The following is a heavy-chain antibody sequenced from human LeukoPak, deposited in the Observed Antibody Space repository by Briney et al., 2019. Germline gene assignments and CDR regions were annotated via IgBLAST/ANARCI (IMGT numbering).Heavy chain of an antibody. D-gene: IGHD3-10*02. CDR1: GFTFSSYE. J-gene: IGHJ6*04. Sequence: GGSLRLSCAASGFTFSSYEMNWVRQAPGKGLEWVSYISSSGSTIYYADSVKGRFTISRDDAKNSLYLQMNSLRAEDMAVYYCAELGITMIGGVWGKGTTVTISS. V-gene: IGHV3-48*03. CDR3: AELGITMIGGV. CDR2: ISSSGSTI.